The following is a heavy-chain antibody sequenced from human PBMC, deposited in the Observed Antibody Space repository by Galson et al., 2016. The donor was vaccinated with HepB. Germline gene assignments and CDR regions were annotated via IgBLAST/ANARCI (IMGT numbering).Heavy chain of an antibody. CDR1: GFTVSGSY. Sequence: SLRLSCAASGFTVSGSYMTWVRQAPGKGLEWASSITGSGDSTYYAESVKGRFTISRDNSKNTLFLQMNSLRAEDTAVYYCARDPAGYQWGQGTLVSVSS. D-gene: IGHD2-15*01. V-gene: IGHV3-23*01. CDR3: ARDPAGYQ. J-gene: IGHJ4*02. CDR2: ITGSGDST.